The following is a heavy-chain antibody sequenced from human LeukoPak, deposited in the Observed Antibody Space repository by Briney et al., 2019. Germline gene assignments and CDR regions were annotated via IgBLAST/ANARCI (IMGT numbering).Heavy chain of an antibody. J-gene: IGHJ4*02. V-gene: IGHV3-74*01. CDR2: INGDGSGA. CDR1: GFTFRNYW. D-gene: IGHD2-8*01. CDR3: ARDLTGVDY. Sequence: PGGSLRLSCTASGFTFRNYWMHWVRQVSGKGLVWVSKINGDGSGANYADSVKGRFTISRDNAKNTLYLQMNSLRAEDTAVYYCARDLTGVDYWGQGILVTVSS.